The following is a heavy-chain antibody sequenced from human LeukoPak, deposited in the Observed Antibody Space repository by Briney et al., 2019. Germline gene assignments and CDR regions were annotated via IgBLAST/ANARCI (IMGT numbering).Heavy chain of an antibody. Sequence: GASVKVSCKASGYTFTSYAMNWVRQAPGQGLEWVGWINTNTGNPTYAQGFTGRFVFSLDTSVSTAYLQISSLKAEDTAEYYCAREFPEDSSSWFSDYWGQGTLVTVSS. V-gene: IGHV7-4-1*02. CDR2: INTNTGNP. CDR1: GYTFTSYA. CDR3: AREFPEDSSSWFSDY. J-gene: IGHJ4*02. D-gene: IGHD6-13*01.